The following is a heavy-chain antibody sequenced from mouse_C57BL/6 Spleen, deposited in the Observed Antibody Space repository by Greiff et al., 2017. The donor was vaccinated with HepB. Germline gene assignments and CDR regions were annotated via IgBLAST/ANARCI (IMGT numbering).Heavy chain of an antibody. V-gene: IGHV1-59*01. Sequence: QVQLQQPGAELVRPGPSVKLSCKASGYTFTSYWMHWVKQRPGQGLEWIGVIDPSDSYTNYNQKFKGKATLTVDTSSSTAYMQLSSLTSEDSAVYYCARSKDYDGFDYWGQGTTLTVSS. CDR3: ARSKDYDGFDY. J-gene: IGHJ2*01. CDR1: GYTFTSYW. D-gene: IGHD2-4*01. CDR2: IDPSDSYT.